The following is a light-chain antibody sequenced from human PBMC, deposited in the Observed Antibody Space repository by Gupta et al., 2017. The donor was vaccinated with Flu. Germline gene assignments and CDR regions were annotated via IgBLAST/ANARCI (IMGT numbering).Light chain of an antibody. Sequence: QTVMTQEPSFSVSPGGTVTLTCGLSSGSVSTTYYPSWYQQTPGQAPRTLIQSTNTRSSGVPDRFSGSILGNKAALTITGAQADDESDYYCVLYMGSGISVFGGGTKLTVL. CDR2: STN. CDR3: VLYMGSGISV. CDR1: SGSVSTTYY. V-gene: IGLV8-61*01. J-gene: IGLJ2*01.